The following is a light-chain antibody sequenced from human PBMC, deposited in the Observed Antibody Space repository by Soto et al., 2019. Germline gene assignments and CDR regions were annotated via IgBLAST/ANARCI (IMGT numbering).Light chain of an antibody. J-gene: IGKJ3*01. Sequence: DIQMNQSPYSLSAAVGDRVTIACRASQNINTYLNWYQQKPGKAPKLLMLDEASLQSGVPSRFSGSGSRTDFTLTITRLQPEDFATYDCQQTSSAPFTFGPGTKVDI. V-gene: IGKV1-39*01. CDR1: QNINTY. CDR3: QQTSSAPFT. CDR2: DEA.